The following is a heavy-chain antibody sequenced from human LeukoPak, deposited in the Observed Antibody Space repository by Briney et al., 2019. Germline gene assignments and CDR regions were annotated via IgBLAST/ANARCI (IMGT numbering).Heavy chain of an antibody. D-gene: IGHD6-19*01. Sequence: GRSLRLSCAASGFTFSSYGMHWVRQAPGKGLEWVAVISYDGSNKYYADSVKGRFTISRDNSKNTLYLQMNSLRAEDTAVYYCARVSAPGIAVAGGEYLQHWGQGTLVTVSS. V-gene: IGHV3-30*03. CDR2: ISYDGSNK. CDR1: GFTFSSYG. J-gene: IGHJ1*01. CDR3: ARVSAPGIAVAGGEYLQH.